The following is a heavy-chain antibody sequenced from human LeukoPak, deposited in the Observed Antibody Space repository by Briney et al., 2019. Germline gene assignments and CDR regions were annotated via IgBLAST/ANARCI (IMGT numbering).Heavy chain of an antibody. V-gene: IGHV4-59*08. CDR3: VRHLSAGRPAFDI. J-gene: IGHJ3*02. CDR1: GGSINSYY. Sequence: SETLSLTCTVSGGSINSYYWSWIRQPPGKGLEWIGYIYYSGSTNYNPSLKSRVTISVDTSNNKFSLKLTSLTAADTTVYYCVRHLSAGRPAFDIWGQGTMVTVSS. CDR2: IYYSGST. D-gene: IGHD2-15*01.